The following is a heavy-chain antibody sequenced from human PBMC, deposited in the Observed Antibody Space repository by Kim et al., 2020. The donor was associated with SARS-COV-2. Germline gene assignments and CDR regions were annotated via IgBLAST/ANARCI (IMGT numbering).Heavy chain of an antibody. CDR2: IYSGGST. D-gene: IGHD1-26*01. Sequence: GGSLRLSCAASGFTVSSNYMSWVRQAPGKGLEWVSVIYSGGSTYYADSVKGRFTISRDNSKNTLYLQMNSLRAEDTAVYYCAREHRLGGGSYPYYYYGMDVWGQGTTVTVSS. CDR1: GFTVSSNY. J-gene: IGHJ6*02. V-gene: IGHV3-66*02. CDR3: AREHRLGGGSYPYYYYGMDV.